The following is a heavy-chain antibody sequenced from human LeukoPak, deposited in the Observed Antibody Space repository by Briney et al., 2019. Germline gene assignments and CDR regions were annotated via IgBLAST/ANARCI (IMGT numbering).Heavy chain of an antibody. Sequence: ASVKVSCKASGGTFSSYAISWVRQAPGQGLEWMGGIIPIFGTANYAQKFQGRVTITADESTSTAYMELSSLRSEDTAVYYCAREDHDYGDHSFDYWGQGTLVTVSS. CDR2: IIPIFGTA. CDR3: AREDHDYGDHSFDY. J-gene: IGHJ4*02. CDR1: GGTFSSYA. V-gene: IGHV1-69*13. D-gene: IGHD4-17*01.